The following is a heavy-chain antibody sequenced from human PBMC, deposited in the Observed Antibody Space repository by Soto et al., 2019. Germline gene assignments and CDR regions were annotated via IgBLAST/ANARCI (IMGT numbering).Heavy chain of an antibody. D-gene: IGHD6-6*01. CDR2: INHSGST. V-gene: IGHV4-34*01. Sequence: PSETLSLTCAVYGGSFSGYYWSWIRQPPGKGLEWIGEINHSGSTNYNPSLKSRVTISVDTSKNQFSLKLSSVTAAGTAVYYCAREYSSSPRYYFDYWGQGTLVTVSS. J-gene: IGHJ4*02. CDR1: GGSFSGYY. CDR3: AREYSSSPRYYFDY.